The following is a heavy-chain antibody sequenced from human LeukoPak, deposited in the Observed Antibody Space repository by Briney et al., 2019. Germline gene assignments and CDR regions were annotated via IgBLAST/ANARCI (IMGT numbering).Heavy chain of an antibody. J-gene: IGHJ3*02. V-gene: IGHV1-8*01. D-gene: IGHD3-16*02. CDR2: MNPINGNT. Sequence: GASVKVSCKATGFTFTNYDINWVRQATGQGLEWMGWMNPINGNTGYAQKFQGRVTMTRDTSISTAYMELRSLTSEDTAVYYCATDLWLRLGELSLRAFDIWGQGTMVTVSS. CDR1: GFTFTNYD. CDR3: ATDLWLRLGELSLRAFDI.